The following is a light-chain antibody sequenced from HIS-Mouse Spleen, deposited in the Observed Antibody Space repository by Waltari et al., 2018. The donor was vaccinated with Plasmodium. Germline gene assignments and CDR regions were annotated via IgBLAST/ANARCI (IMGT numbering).Light chain of an antibody. J-gene: IGKJ2*01. CDR2: WAS. CDR1: QSVLYSSNNKNY. V-gene: IGKV4-1*01. Sequence: IVMTQSPDSLAVSLGAGATINCKSSQSVLYSSNNKNYLAWYQQKPGQPPKLLIYWASTRESGVPDRFSGSGSGTDFTLTISSLQAEDVAVYYCQQYYSTPYTFGQGTKLEIK. CDR3: QQYYSTPYT.